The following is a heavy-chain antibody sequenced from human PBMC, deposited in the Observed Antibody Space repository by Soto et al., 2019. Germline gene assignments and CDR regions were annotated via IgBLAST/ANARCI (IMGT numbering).Heavy chain of an antibody. J-gene: IGHJ4*02. V-gene: IGHV4-59*01. CDR1: GGSISSYY. CDR3: ARGRYYGSGSLGIDY. D-gene: IGHD3-10*01. CDR2: IYYSGST. Sequence: QVQLQESGPGLMKPSETLSLTCTVSGGSISSYYWSWIRQPPGKGLEWIGYIYYSGSTNYNPSLKSRVTISVDTSKNQFSLKLSSVTAADTAVYYCARGRYYGSGSLGIDYWGQGTLVTVSS.